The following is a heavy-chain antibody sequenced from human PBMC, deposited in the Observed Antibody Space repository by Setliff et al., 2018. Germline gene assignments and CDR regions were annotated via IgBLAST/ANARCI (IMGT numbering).Heavy chain of an antibody. CDR1: GFSFSGSA. D-gene: IGHD5-18*01. CDR3: TLARDGYDVFDI. Sequence: GESLKISCAASGFSFSGSAVYWVRQASVKGLEWIGRIRGRTDNYATAYAASVRGRFTISRDDSKNTAYLQMNSLKTEDTAVYYCTLARDGYDVFDIWGQGTMVTVSS. J-gene: IGHJ3*02. CDR2: IRGRTDNYAT. V-gene: IGHV3-73*01.